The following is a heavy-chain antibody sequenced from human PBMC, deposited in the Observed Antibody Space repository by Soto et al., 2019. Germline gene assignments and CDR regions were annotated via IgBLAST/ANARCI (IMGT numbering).Heavy chain of an antibody. CDR1: RFSLNTYG. J-gene: IGHJ6*02. CDR3: ARGYYDFWSGYSYYYYYYGMDV. CDR2: LSASGSGS. V-gene: IGHV3-23*01. Sequence: VGSLRLSCTTSRFSLNTYGMTWVRRAPGKGLEWVSTLSASGSGSYYAESVKGRFTVSRDNSKNTLYLQMNSLRAEDTAVYYCARGYYDFWSGYSYYYYYYGMDVWGQGTTVTVSS. D-gene: IGHD3-3*01.